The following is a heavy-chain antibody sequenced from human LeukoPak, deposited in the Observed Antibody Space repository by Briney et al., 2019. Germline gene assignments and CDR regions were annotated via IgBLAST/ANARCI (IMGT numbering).Heavy chain of an antibody. CDR3: AEDITPMVEMATLVDY. Sequence: GGSLRLSCAASGFTFSSYGMHWVRQAPGKGLEWVAVIWYDGSNKYYADSVKGRFTISRDNSKNTLYLQMNSLRAEDTAVYYCAEDITPMVEMATLVDYWGQGTLVTVSS. J-gene: IGHJ4*02. CDR1: GFTFSSYG. V-gene: IGHV3-33*06. CDR2: IWYDGSNK. D-gene: IGHD5-24*01.